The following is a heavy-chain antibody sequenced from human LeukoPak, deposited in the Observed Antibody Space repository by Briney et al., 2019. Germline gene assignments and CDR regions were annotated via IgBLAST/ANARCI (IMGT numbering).Heavy chain of an antibody. V-gene: IGHV4-59*01. J-gene: IGHJ6*02. Sequence: PSETLSLTCTGSGGSISSYYWSWIRQPPGKGLEWVGYIYYSGSTNYNPSLKSRVTISVDTSKNQFSLKLSSVTAADTAVYYCARDRQGDYYYYGMDVWGQGTTVTVSS. CDR1: GGSISSYY. CDR2: IYYSGST. CDR3: ARDRQGDYYYYGMDV.